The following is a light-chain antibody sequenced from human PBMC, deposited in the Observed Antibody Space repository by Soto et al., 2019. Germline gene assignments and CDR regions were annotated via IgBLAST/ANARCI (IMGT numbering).Light chain of an antibody. CDR3: ATWDDSRKGV. CDR1: TSNIESHS. CDR2: TNN. Sequence: QSVLTQPPSASGTPGQRIIISCSGSTSNIESHSVNWFQQVPGTAPRLLIITNNQRPSGAPDRFSGSKSGASASLAISGLQSEDEATYYCATWDDSRKGVFGTGTKLTVL. J-gene: IGLJ1*01. V-gene: IGLV1-44*01.